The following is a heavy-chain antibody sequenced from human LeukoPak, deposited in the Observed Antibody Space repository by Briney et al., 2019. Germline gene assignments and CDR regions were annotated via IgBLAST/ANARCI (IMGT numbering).Heavy chain of an antibody. J-gene: IGHJ4*02. CDR3: ARQAITIFGGGQFDY. V-gene: IGHV4-34*01. CDR1: GFTFSSYS. CDR2: INHSGST. Sequence: GSLRLSCAASGFTFSSYSMNWVRQAPGKGLEWIGEINHSGSTNYNPSLKSRVTISVDTSKNQFSLKLSSVTAADTAVYYCARQAITIFGGGQFDYWGQGTLVTVSS. D-gene: IGHD3-3*01.